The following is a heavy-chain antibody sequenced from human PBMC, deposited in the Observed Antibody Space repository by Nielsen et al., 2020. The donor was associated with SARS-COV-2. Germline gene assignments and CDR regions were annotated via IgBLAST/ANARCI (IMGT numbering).Heavy chain of an antibody. V-gene: IGHV4-59*01. Sequence: SETLSLTCTVSGGSISSYYWSWIRQPPGKGLEWIGYIYYSGSANYNPSLKSRVTISVDTSKNQFSLRLSSVTAADTAVYYCARETAGTTESYSYNYAMDVWGQGTTVTVSS. CDR3: ARETAGTTESYSYNYAMDV. CDR2: IYYSGSA. CDR1: GGSISSYY. D-gene: IGHD1-7*01. J-gene: IGHJ6*02.